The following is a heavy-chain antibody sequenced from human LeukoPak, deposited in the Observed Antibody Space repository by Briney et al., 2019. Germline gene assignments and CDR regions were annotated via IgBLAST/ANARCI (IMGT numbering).Heavy chain of an antibody. CDR3: ARDGDSGGWYHYYYYYMDV. J-gene: IGHJ6*03. CDR2: INPNSGGT. D-gene: IGHD6-19*01. CDR1: GYTFTGYY. V-gene: IGHV1-2*02. Sequence: ASVKVSCKASGYTFTGYYMHWVRQAPGQGLEWMGWINPNSGGTNYAQKFQGRVTMTRDTSISTAYMELSRLRSDDTAAYYCARDGDSGGWYHYYYYYMDVWGKGTTVTVSS.